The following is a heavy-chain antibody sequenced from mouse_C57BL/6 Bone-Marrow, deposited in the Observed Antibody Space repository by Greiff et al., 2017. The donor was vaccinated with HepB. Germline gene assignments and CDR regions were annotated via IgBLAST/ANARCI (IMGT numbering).Heavy chain of an antibody. V-gene: IGHV1-69*01. D-gene: IGHD1-1*01. Sequence: QVQLQQPGAELVMPGASVKLSCKASGYTFTSYWMHWVKQRPGQGLEWIGEIDPSDSYTNYNQKFKGKSTLTVDKSSSTAYMQLSSLTSEDSAVYYCARSVLRYLDYFDYWGQGTSVTVSS. CDR1: GYTFTSYW. CDR3: ARSVLRYLDYFDY. J-gene: IGHJ4*01. CDR2: IDPSDSYT.